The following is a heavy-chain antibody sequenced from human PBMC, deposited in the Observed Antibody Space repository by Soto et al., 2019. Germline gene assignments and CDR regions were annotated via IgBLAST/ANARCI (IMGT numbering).Heavy chain of an antibody. D-gene: IGHD3-16*01. CDR1: GFSFSNYA. Sequence: GVTRRLSCAPSGFSFSNYAMSWVRQAPGKRLEWFSGISGSGDSTFYADSEKGRFNVSRANSKNTLFLQMNSLIAEDTAVYYCAKLRPTSGVRPYIYASQVPFDNWGQGTLVTVSS. CDR3: AKLRPTSGVRPYIYASQVPFDN. V-gene: IGHV3-23*01. J-gene: IGHJ4*02. CDR2: ISGSGDST.